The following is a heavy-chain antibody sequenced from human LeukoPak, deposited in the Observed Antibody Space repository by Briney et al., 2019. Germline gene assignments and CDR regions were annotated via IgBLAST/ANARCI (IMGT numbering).Heavy chain of an antibody. CDR2: ISSSSSYI. J-gene: IGHJ6*03. CDR3: AASSSSSYYYMDV. CDR1: GFTFSSYS. Sequence: GGSLKLSCAASGFTFSSYSMNWVRQAPGKGLEWVSSISSSSSYIYYADSVKGRFTISRDNAKNSLYLQMNSLRAEDTAVYYCAASSSSSYYYMDVWGKGTTVTVSS. V-gene: IGHV3-21*01. D-gene: IGHD6-6*01.